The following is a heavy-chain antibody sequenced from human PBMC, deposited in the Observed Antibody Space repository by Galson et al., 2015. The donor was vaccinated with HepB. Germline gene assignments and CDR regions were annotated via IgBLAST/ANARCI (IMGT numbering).Heavy chain of an antibody. D-gene: IGHD4-17*01. CDR2: IKQDGSEK. J-gene: IGHJ6*02. Sequence: SLRLSCAASGFTFSSYWMSWVRQAPGKGLEWVANIKQDGSEKYYVDSVKGRFTISRDNAKNSLYLQMNSLRAEDTAVYYCARGPGQYGDYDTDSYFLDYYYGMDVWGQGTTVTVSS. CDR3: ARGPGQYGDYDTDSYFLDYYYGMDV. V-gene: IGHV3-7*01. CDR1: GFTFSSYW.